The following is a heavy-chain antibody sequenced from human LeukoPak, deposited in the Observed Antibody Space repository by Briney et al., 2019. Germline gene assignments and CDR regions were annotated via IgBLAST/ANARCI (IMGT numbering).Heavy chain of an antibody. CDR2: IYYSGST. CDR1: GGSISSSSYY. Sequence: PSETLSLTCTVSGGSISSSSYYRGWIRQPPGKGLEYIGGIYYSGSTYYNPSLKSRVTISVDTSKNEFSLKLSSVTAADTAVYYCARRTGWYYFDYWGQGTLVTVSS. CDR3: ARRTGWYYFDY. V-gene: IGHV4-39*01. D-gene: IGHD6-19*01. J-gene: IGHJ4*02.